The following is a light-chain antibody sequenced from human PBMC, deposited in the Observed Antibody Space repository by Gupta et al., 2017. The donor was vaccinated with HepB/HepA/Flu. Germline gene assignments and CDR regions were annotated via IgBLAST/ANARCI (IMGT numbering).Light chain of an antibody. J-gene: IGKJ2*01. V-gene: IGKV2-28*01. CDR2: LGS. CDR1: QSLLHSNGYNY. Sequence: DIVIPKSPLSLLLTPGEPASISCRSSQSLLHSNGYNYLDWYLQKPGQSPQLLIYLGSNRASGVPARFSGSGSGTGFTLKISRVEAEDVGVYYCMQALQSPRTFGQGTKLEIK. CDR3: MQALQSPRT.